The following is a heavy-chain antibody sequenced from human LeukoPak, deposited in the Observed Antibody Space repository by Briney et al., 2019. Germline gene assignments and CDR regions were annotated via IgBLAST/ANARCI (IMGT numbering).Heavy chain of an antibody. V-gene: IGHV4-39*07. CDR3: ARVGRVVVPAAMTYYYYMDV. Sequence: SETLSLTCTVSGGSISSSSYYWGWIRQPPGKGLEWIGSIYYSGSTYYNPSLKSRVTISVDTSKNQFSLKLSSVTAADTAVYYCARVGRVVVPAAMTYYYYMDVWGEGTTVTVSS. D-gene: IGHD2-2*01. J-gene: IGHJ6*03. CDR2: IYYSGST. CDR1: GGSISSSSYY.